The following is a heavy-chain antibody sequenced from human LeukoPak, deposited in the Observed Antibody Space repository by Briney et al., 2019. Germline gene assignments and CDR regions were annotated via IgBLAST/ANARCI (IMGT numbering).Heavy chain of an antibody. V-gene: IGHV4-39*07. J-gene: IGHJ6*02. CDR2: IYYSGST. CDR3: ARDGWYCSGGSCWGYGMDV. Sequence: SETLSLTCTVSGGSISSSSYYWGWIRQPPGKGLEWIGSIYYSGSTYYNPSLKSRVTISVDTSKNQFSLKLSSVTAADTAVYYCARDGWYCSGGSCWGYGMDVWGQGTTVTVSS. CDR1: GGSISSSSYY. D-gene: IGHD2-15*01.